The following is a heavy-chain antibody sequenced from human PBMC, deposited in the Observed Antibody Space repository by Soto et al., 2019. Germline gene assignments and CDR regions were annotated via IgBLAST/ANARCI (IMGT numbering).Heavy chain of an antibody. J-gene: IGHJ3*02. CDR3: AKMGRINYYDSSGYYYTYAFDI. Sequence: GGSLRLSCAASGFTFSSYAMSWVRQAPGKGLEWVSAISGSGRSTYYADSVKGRLTISRDNSKNTLYLQMNSLRAEDTAVYYCAKMGRINYYDSSGYYYTYAFDIWGQGTMVTVSS. CDR2: ISGSGRST. V-gene: IGHV3-23*01. D-gene: IGHD3-22*01. CDR1: GFTFSSYA.